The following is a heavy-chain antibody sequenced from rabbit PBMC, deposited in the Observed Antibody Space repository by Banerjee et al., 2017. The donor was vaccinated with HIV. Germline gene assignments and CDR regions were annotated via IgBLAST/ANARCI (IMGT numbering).Heavy chain of an antibody. V-gene: IGHV1S40*01. D-gene: IGHD1-1*01. Sequence: QSLEESGGDLVKPEGSLTLTCTASRFTLSSYWMCWVRQAPGKGLEWIASINVGSSGSTSYASWAKGRFTISSHNAQNTLYLQMNSLTAADTATYFCARRGVGYYGGFDLWGQGTLVTVS. CDR2: INVGSSGST. CDR1: RFTLSSYW. CDR3: ARRGVGYYGGFDL. J-gene: IGHJ4*01.